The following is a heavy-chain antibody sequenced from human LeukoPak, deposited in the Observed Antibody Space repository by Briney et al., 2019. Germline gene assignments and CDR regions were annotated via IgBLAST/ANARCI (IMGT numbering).Heavy chain of an antibody. J-gene: IGHJ4*02. D-gene: IGHD3-3*01. Sequence: PSETLSLTCTVSGGSISSSSDYWGWIRQAPGKGLEWIGSIYYHENTYYNSSLKSRVTISVDTSKNQFSLKLNSVTAADTAVYYCARGLASGYPPIPFDYWGQGTLVTVSS. CDR1: GGSISSSSDY. V-gene: IGHV4-39*01. CDR3: ARGLASGYPPIPFDY. CDR2: IYYHENT.